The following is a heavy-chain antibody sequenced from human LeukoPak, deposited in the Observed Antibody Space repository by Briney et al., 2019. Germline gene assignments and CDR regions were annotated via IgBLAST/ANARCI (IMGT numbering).Heavy chain of an antibody. CDR3: AKDPPLVAIGSYFDY. CDR1: GFTFSSYG. Sequence: GGSLRLSCAASGFTFSSYGMHWVRQAPGKGLEWVAVISYDGSNKYYADSVKGRFTISRDNSKNTLYLQMNSLRAEDTAVYYCAKDPPLVAIGSYFDYWSQGTLVTVSS. J-gene: IGHJ4*02. D-gene: IGHD5-12*01. CDR2: ISYDGSNK. V-gene: IGHV3-30*18.